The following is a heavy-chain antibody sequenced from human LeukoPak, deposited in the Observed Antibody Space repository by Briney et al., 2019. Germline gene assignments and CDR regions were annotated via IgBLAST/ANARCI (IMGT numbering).Heavy chain of an antibody. CDR1: GGSISSSSYY. J-gene: IGHJ4*02. V-gene: IGHV4-39*07. CDR2: IYYSGST. CDR3: AREVSGYGGKFDY. D-gene: IGHD4-23*01. Sequence: SETLSLTCTVSGGSISSSSYYWGWIRQPPGKGLEWIGSIYYSGSTYYNPSLKSRVTISVDTSKNQFSLKLSSVTAADTAVYYCAREVSGYGGKFDYWGQGTLVTASS.